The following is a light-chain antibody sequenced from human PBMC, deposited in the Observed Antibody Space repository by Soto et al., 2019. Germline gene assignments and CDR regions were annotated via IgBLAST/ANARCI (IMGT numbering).Light chain of an antibody. CDR2: HVS. J-gene: IGLJ1*01. CDR1: SSDVGGYNY. V-gene: IGLV2-14*01. Sequence: QSVLTQPASVSGSPGQSITISCTGTSSDVGGYNYVSWYQQYPGKAPKLMIYHVSNRPSGVSNRFSGSKSGNSASLTISGLQPEDEADYYCSSYTSTSTYVVGTGTKVTVL. CDR3: SSYTSTSTYV.